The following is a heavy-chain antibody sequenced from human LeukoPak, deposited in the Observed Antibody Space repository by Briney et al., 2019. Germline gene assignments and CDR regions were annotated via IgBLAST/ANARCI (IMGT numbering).Heavy chain of an antibody. J-gene: IGHJ4*02. CDR2: ISSGGGNT. Sequence: GGSLRLSCVASGFTFSSYAMSWIRQAPGKGLEWVSAISSGGGNTDYADSVKGRFIISRDNSKNTVFLQMNSLRAEDTAVYYCARADWDTAMIDYWGQGTLVTVSS. V-gene: IGHV3-23*01. D-gene: IGHD5-18*01. CDR1: GFTFSSYA. CDR3: ARADWDTAMIDY.